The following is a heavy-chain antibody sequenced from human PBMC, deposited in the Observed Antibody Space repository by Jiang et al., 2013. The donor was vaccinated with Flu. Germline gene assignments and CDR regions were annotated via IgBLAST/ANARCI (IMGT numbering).Heavy chain of an antibody. V-gene: IGHV4-34*01. J-gene: IGHJ6*02. CDR1: GGSFSGYY. Sequence: LLKPSETLSLTCAVYGGSFSGYYWSWIRQPPGKGLEWIGEINHSGSTNYNPSLKSRVTISVDTSKNQFSLKLSSVTAADSAVYYCARAYDYSTIGTPYGMDVWGQGTTVTVSS. CDR3: ARAYDYSTIGTPYGMDV. CDR2: INHSGST. D-gene: IGHD4-11*01.